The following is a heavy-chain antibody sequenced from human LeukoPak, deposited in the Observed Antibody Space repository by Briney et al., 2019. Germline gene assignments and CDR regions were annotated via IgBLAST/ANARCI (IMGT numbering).Heavy chain of an antibody. CDR3: ARDYYYDSSGPT. Sequence: GGSLRLSCAASGFTVSSNYMSWVRQAPGKGLEWVSVIYSGGSTYYADSVKGRFTISRDNSKNTLYLQMNGLRAEDTAVYYCARDYYYDSSGPTWGQGTLVTVSS. D-gene: IGHD3-22*01. V-gene: IGHV3-53*01. CDR2: IYSGGST. CDR1: GFTVSSNY. J-gene: IGHJ5*02.